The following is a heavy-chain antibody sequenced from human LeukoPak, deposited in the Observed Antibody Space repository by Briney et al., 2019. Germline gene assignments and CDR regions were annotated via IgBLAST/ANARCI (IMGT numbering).Heavy chain of an antibody. D-gene: IGHD6-19*01. J-gene: IGHJ4*02. CDR1: GFTFSSYG. CDR2: IRYDGSNK. Sequence: GGSLRLACAASGFTFSSYGMHWVRQAPGKGLEWVAFIRYDGSNKYYADSVKGRFTISRDNSKNTLYLQMNSLRAEDTAVYYCAKDLKAGYSSGWPYFDYWGQGTLVTVSS. V-gene: IGHV3-30*02. CDR3: AKDLKAGYSSGWPYFDY.